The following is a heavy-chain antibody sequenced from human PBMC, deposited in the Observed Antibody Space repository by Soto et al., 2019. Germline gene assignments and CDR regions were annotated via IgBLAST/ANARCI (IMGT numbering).Heavy chain of an antibody. V-gene: IGHV3-15*01. CDR3: TTDPSIVATAPYYYYYMDV. J-gene: IGHJ6*03. Sequence: GSLRLSCAASGFPFSNPWMSWVRQAPGKGLEGVGRIKSKTDGGTTDYAAPVKGRFTISRDDSKNTLYLQMNSLKTEDTAVYYCTTDPSIVATAPYYYYYMDVWGKGTTVTVSS. CDR2: IKSKTDGGTT. D-gene: IGHD5-12*01. CDR1: GFPFSNPW.